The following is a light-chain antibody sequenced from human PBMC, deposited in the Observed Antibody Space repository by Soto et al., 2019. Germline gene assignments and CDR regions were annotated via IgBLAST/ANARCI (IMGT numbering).Light chain of an antibody. V-gene: IGKV3-11*01. CDR2: DAS. CDR3: QQRSNWPYT. Sequence: EIVLIQSPATLSLSPGERATLSCRASQSVSSYLAWYQQKPGQAPRLLIYDASNRATGIPARFSGSGSATDFTLTISSLEPEDFAVYYCQQRSNWPYTFGQGTKLEIK. J-gene: IGKJ2*01. CDR1: QSVSSY.